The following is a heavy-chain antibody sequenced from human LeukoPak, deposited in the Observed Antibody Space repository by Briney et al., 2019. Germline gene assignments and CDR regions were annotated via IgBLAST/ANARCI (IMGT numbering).Heavy chain of an antibody. CDR2: INHSGST. V-gene: IGHV4-34*01. D-gene: IGHD2-8*01. Sequence: PSETLSLTCAVYGGSFSGYYWSWIRQPPGKGLEWIGEINHSGSTNYNPSLKSRVTISVDTSKNQFSLKLSSVTAADTAVHYCARDSYCTNGVCYKQFWVIWGQGTMVTVSS. J-gene: IGHJ3*02. CDR1: GGSFSGYY. CDR3: ARDSYCTNGVCYKQFWVI.